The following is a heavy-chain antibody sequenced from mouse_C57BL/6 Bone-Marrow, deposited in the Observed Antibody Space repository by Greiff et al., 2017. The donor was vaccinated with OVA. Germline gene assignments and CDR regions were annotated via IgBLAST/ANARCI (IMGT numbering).Heavy chain of an antibody. CDR1: GFNIKDDD. Sequence: VKLQQSGAELVRPGASVKLSCTASGFNIKDDDMHWVKQRPEQGLEWIGWIDPENGDTEYATKFQGKATIPADTTSNTAYLQLSRLTSEDTAVYYCTTPFDYWGQGTTLTVSS. CDR3: TTPFDY. J-gene: IGHJ2*01. V-gene: IGHV14-4*01. CDR2: IDPENGDT.